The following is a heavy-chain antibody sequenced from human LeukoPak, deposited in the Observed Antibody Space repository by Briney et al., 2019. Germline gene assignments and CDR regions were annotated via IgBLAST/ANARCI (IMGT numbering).Heavy chain of an antibody. CDR3: ARQPGSSPRWFDP. J-gene: IGHJ5*02. D-gene: IGHD2-2*01. V-gene: IGHV1-2*02. CDR2: INPNSGGT. CDR1: GYTFTGYY. Sequence: GASVKVSCKASGYTFTGYYMHWVRQAPGQGLEWMGWINPNSGGTNYAQKFQGRVTMTRDTSISTAYMELSRLRSDDTAVYYCARQPGSSPRWFDPWGQGTLVTVSS.